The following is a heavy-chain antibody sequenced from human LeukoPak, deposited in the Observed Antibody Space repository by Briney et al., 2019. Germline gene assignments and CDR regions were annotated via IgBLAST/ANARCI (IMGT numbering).Heavy chain of an antibody. D-gene: IGHD6-13*01. V-gene: IGHV3-11*01. CDR2: ISSSGSTI. CDR1: GFTFSDYY. J-gene: IGHJ5*02. CDR3: ARDVSLVQDWFDP. Sequence: KPGGSLRLSCAASGFTFSDYYMSWIRQAPGKGLEWVSYISSSGSTIYYADSVKGRFTISRDNAKNSLYLQMNSLRAEDTAVYYCARDVSLVQDWFDPWGQGTLVTVSS.